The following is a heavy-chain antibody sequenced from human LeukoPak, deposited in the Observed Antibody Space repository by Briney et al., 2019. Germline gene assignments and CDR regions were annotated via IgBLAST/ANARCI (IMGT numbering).Heavy chain of an antibody. D-gene: IGHD1/OR15-1a*01. CDR3: ATSESQTKFDY. CDR2: IFPGDSET. CDR1: GYSFTTYW. Sequence: GESLKISCQGSGYSFTTYWIGWVRQMPGKGLEWMGIIFPGDSETIYGPSFQGQVTISADKSINTAYLQWSSLKASDTAMYYCATSESQTKFDYWGQGTLVTASS. J-gene: IGHJ4*02. V-gene: IGHV5-51*01.